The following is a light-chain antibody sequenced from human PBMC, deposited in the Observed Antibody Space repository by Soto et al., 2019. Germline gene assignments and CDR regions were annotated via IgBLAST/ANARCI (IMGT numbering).Light chain of an antibody. V-gene: IGKV2-30*02. CDR1: QSLVHSDGNTY. CDR3: MQGTHWPRS. Sequence: DVVVTQSPLSLPVIFGQPASISCRSSQSLVHSDGNTYLNWLQQRPGQSPRRLIYKVSERDSGVPDRVSGSGSGTHFTLKISRVEAEDVGVYFCMQGTHWPRSFGEGTKVETK. J-gene: IGKJ4*01. CDR2: KVS.